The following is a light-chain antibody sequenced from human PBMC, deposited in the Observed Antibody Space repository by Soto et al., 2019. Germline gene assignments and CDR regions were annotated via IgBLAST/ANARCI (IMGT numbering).Light chain of an antibody. V-gene: IGLV2-23*01. CDR3: CSFAGSDTWI. J-gene: IGLJ2*01. CDR2: EGN. CDR1: SSDGGSYNL. Sequence: QSALTQPASVSGSPGQSITISCTGTSSDGGSYNLVSWYQQHPGKAPKLMIYEGNKRPSGVSHRFSASKSGNTASLTISGLQAEDEADYYCCSFAGSDTWIFGGGTKLTVL.